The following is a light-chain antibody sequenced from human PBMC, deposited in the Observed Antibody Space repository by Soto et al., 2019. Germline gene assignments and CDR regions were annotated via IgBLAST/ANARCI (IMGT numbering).Light chain of an antibody. CDR2: EVT. CDR3: SSYTGDNTWV. CDR1: SRDVGGYDS. V-gene: IGLV2-14*01. Sequence: QSALTQPASVSGSPGQSITISCTGTSRDVGGYDSVSWYQQHPGKAPKVMIYEVTNRPSGVSNRFSGSKSGDTASLTISGLRAEDEAHYFCSSYTGDNTWVFGGGTQLTVL. J-gene: IGLJ3*02.